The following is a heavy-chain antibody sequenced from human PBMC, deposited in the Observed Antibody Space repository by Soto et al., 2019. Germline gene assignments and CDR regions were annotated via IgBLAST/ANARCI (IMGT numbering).Heavy chain of an antibody. Sequence: PGGSLRLSCAASGFTFSSYGMHWVRQAPGKGLEWVAVISYDGSNKYYADSVKGRFTISRDNSKNTLYLQMNSLRAEDTAVYYCAKDYSSRYDYVWGSYRPFDYWGQGTLVTVSS. V-gene: IGHV3-30*18. CDR1: GFTFSSYG. J-gene: IGHJ4*02. CDR2: ISYDGSNK. D-gene: IGHD3-16*02. CDR3: AKDYSSRYDYVWGSYRPFDY.